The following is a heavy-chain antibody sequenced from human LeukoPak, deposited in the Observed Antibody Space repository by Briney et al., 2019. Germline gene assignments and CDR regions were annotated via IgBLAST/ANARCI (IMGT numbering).Heavy chain of an antibody. CDR3: ATDRQGGTNLDY. CDR2: ISAYNGNT. Sequence: ASVKVSCKASGYTFTSYGISWVRQAPGQGLEWMGWISAYNGNTNDAKKHQGRVTMTTDSSTSTAYMELRSLRSDDTAVYYCATDRQGGTNLDYWGQGTLVTVSS. J-gene: IGHJ4*02. D-gene: IGHD1-14*01. V-gene: IGHV1-18*01. CDR1: GYTFTSYG.